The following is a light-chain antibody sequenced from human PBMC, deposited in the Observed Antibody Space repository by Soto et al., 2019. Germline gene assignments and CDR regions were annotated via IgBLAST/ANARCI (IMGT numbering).Light chain of an antibody. J-gene: IGKJ1*01. V-gene: IGKV3-15*01. CDR3: QHYNNWPRT. CDR2: GVS. Sequence: EIVMTQSPATLSVSPGERATLSYRASQSVSSNLAWYQQKPGQAPRLLIYGVSTRATGIPARFSGSGSGTEFTLTISSLQSEHFAVYYCQHYNNWPRTFGQGTKVEIK. CDR1: QSVSSN.